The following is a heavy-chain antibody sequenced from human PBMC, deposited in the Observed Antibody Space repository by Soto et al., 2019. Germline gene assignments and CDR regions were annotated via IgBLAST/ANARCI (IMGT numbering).Heavy chain of an antibody. Sequence: GGSLRLSCAASGFIFSDFAMHWVRQAPGKGLEWVAEIWYDGSNEYYGDSVKGRFTISRDNSKNTLYLQLNSLRAEDTVVYYCARVPEAGRPLFDYWGQGALVTVSS. CDR1: GFIFSDFA. CDR2: IWYDGSNE. CDR3: ARVPEAGRPLFDY. D-gene: IGHD6-6*01. J-gene: IGHJ4*02. V-gene: IGHV3-33*01.